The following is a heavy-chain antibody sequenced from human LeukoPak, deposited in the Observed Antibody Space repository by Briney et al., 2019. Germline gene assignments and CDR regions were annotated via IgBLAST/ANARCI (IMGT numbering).Heavy chain of an antibody. CDR3: AKDQASGSYYSTAFDY. J-gene: IGHJ4*02. CDR2: ISGSGGST. Sequence: GGSLRLSCAASGFTFSSYAMSWVRQAPGKGLEWVSAISGSGGSTYYADSVKGRFTISRDNSKNTLYLQTNSLRAEDTAVYYCAKDQASGSYYSTAFDYWGQGTLVTVSS. CDR1: GFTFSSYA. D-gene: IGHD1-26*01. V-gene: IGHV3-23*01.